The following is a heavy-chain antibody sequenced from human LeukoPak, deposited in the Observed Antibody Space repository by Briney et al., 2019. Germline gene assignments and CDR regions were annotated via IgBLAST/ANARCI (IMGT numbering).Heavy chain of an antibody. J-gene: IGHJ4*02. CDR3: TKSQLPRHEPGNFYFDC. V-gene: IGHV3-30*18. CDR1: GFTFSTYG. D-gene: IGHD1-14*01. CDR2: VSYDGSSI. Sequence: PGGSLRLSCAGSGFTFSTYGMHWVRQAPGKGLEWVAVVSYDGSSIYYADSVKGRFTISRDNSKNTLYLQMNSLRGEDTAVYYCTKSQLPRHEPGNFYFDCWGQGILVTVSS.